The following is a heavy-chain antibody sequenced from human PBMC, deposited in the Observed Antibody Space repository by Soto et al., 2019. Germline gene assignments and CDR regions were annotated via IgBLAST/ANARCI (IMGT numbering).Heavy chain of an antibody. CDR3: ARRHYGSGSY. CDR1: GGSISSSSYY. J-gene: IGHJ4*02. Sequence: QLQLQESGPGLVKPSETLSLTCTVSGGSISSSSYYWGWIRQPPGKGLEWIGSIYYSGSTYYNPSLKSRVXIXXDTSKTQFSLKLSSVTAADTAVYYCARRHYGSGSYWGQGTLVTVSS. D-gene: IGHD3-10*01. CDR2: IYYSGST. V-gene: IGHV4-39*01.